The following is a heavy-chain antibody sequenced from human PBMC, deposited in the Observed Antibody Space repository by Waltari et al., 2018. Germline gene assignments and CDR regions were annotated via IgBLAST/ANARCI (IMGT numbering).Heavy chain of an antibody. J-gene: IGHJ4*02. CDR1: GGTFTSDP. D-gene: IGHD5-18*01. CDR2: IIPIFGTA. CDR3: ASSYGGNGPVGY. Sequence: VQLVQSGAEVKKPGSSGRGSRTAAGGTFTSDPIGWVRQAPGQGLEWMGRIIPIFGTANYAQKFQGRVTITADKSTSTAYMELSSLRSEDTAVYYCASSYGGNGPVGYWGQGTLVTVSS. V-gene: IGHV1-69*08.